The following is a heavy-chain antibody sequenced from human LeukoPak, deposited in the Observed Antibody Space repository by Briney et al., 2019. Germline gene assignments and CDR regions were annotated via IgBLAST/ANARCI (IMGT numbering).Heavy chain of an antibody. CDR2: IYHSGST. CDR3: AVHDYDMLTGPFDY. CDR1: GYSIRSGYY. D-gene: IGHD3-9*01. Sequence: SETLSLTCTVSGYSIRSGYYWGWIRQPPGKGLEWTGSIYHSGSTYYNPSLKSRVTISVDTSKNQFSLKLSSVTATDTAVYYCAVHDYDMLTGPFDYWGQGTLVTVSS. V-gene: IGHV4-38-2*02. J-gene: IGHJ4*02.